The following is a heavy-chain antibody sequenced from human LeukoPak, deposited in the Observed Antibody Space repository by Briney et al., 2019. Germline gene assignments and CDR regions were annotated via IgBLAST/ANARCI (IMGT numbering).Heavy chain of an antibody. Sequence: GGSLRLSCAASGFTFSSYWMSWVRQAPGKGLEGVANIKQDGSEKYYVDSVKGRFTISRDNAKNSLYLQMNSLRAEDTAVYYCARDEEMATILVDAFDIWGQGTMVTVSS. CDR2: IKQDGSEK. CDR1: GFTFSSYW. D-gene: IGHD5-24*01. CDR3: ARDEEMATILVDAFDI. J-gene: IGHJ3*02. V-gene: IGHV3-7*01.